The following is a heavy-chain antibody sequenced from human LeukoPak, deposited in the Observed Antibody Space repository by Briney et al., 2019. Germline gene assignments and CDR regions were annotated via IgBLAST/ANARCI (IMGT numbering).Heavy chain of an antibody. D-gene: IGHD6-19*01. Sequence: PGGSLRLSCAVSGFTFSNHAMTWVRQAPGKGLEWVSGISWNSGSIGYADSVKGRFTISRDNAKNSLYLQMNSLRAEDTALYYCAKGNIAVAGVNYFDYWGQGTLVTVSS. CDR2: ISWNSGSI. J-gene: IGHJ4*02. V-gene: IGHV3-9*01. CDR1: GFTFSNHA. CDR3: AKGNIAVAGVNYFDY.